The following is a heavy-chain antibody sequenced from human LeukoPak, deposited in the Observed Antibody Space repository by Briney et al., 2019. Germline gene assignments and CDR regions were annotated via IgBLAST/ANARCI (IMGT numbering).Heavy chain of an antibody. D-gene: IGHD5-24*01. CDR3: AGRDGYIYPYLEY. Sequence: SETLSLTCTVSGGSISSSTYYWGWTLQPPGKGREGIATVFYPGSTYYNPSLKSRVTISADTSMNHFSLRLNSVTAADTAVYYCAGRDGYIYPYLEYRGQGSLVTVSS. V-gene: IGHV4-39*02. J-gene: IGHJ4*02. CDR2: VFYPGST. CDR1: GGSISSSTYY.